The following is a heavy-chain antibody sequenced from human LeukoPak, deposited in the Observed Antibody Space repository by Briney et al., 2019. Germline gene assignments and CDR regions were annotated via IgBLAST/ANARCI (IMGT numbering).Heavy chain of an antibody. D-gene: IGHD3-16*02. Sequence: PSETLSLTCTVSGGSISSYYWSWIRQPPGKGLEWIGYICYSGSTNYNPSLKSRVTISVDTSKNQFSLKLSSVTAADTAVYYCASNYDYVWGSYRSWGQGTLVTVSS. V-gene: IGHV4-59*08. CDR2: ICYSGST. CDR1: GGSISSYY. J-gene: IGHJ4*02. CDR3: ASNYDYVWGSYRS.